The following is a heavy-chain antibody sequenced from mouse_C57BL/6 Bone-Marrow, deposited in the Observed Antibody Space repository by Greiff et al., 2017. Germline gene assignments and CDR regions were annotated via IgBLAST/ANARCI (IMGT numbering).Heavy chain of an antibody. J-gene: IGHJ4*01. D-gene: IGHD1-1*01. CDR3: TVPLRSYAMDY. CDR1: GFTFSNYW. Sequence: EVQVVESGGGLVQPGGSMKLSCVASGFTFSNYWMNWVRQSPEKGLEWVAQIRLKSDNYATHYAESVKGRFTISRDDSKSSVYLQMNNLRAEDTGIYYCTVPLRSYAMDYWGQGTSVTVSS. V-gene: IGHV6-3*01. CDR2: IRLKSDNYAT.